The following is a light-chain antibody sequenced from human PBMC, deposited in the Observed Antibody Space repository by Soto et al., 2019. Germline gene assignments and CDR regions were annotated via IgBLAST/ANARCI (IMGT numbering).Light chain of an antibody. J-gene: IGKJ5*01. V-gene: IGKV3-15*01. CDR1: QSVSSN. CDR2: GAS. Sequence: EIVMTQSPATLSVSPGERATLSCRASQSVSSNLAWYQQNPGQAPRLLIFGASTRATGIPARFSGSGSGTEFTLTISSLQSEDFAVYYCQQYNTWPPITVGPGTRLDIK. CDR3: QQYNTWPPIT.